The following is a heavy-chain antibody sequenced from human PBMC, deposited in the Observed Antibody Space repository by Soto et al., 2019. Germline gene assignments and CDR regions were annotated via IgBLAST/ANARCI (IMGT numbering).Heavy chain of an antibody. CDR1: DGSLNSHF. CDR2: IYSSGST. D-gene: IGHD3-3*01. CDR3: ARDNVWSGYYSFFDY. J-gene: IGHJ4*02. Sequence: PSETLSLTCSVSDGSLNSHFWSWIRQPAGKRLECIGRIYSSGSTIYNPSLKRRVTMSVDTSKNQFSLKLRSVTAADTAVYYCARDNVWSGYYSFFDYWGQGTLVTVSS. V-gene: IGHV4-4*07.